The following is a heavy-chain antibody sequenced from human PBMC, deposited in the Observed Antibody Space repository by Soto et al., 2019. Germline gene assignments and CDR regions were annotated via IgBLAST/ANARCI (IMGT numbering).Heavy chain of an antibody. CDR2: ISAYNGNT. J-gene: IGHJ3*02. D-gene: IGHD4-17*01. CDR1: GYTFTSYG. CDR3: ARSMTTVTFDAFDI. V-gene: IGHV1-18*01. Sequence: ASVKVSCKASGYTFTSYGISWVRQAPGQGLEWMGWISAYNGNTNYAQKLQGRVTMTTDTSTSTAYMELRSLRSGDTAVYYCARSMTTVTFDAFDIWGQGTMVTV.